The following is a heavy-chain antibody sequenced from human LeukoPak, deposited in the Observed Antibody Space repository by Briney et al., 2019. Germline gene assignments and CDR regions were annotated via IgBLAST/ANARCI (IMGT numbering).Heavy chain of an antibody. CDR3: ARGPTVGELFPTNYYYYYYMDV. Sequence: ASVKVSCKASGYTFTSYGISWVRQAPGQGLEWMGWMNPNSGNTGYAQKFQGRVTITRNTSISTAYMELSSLRSEDTAVYYCARGPTVGELFPTNYYYYYYMDVWGKGTTVTVSS. CDR1: GYTFTSYG. CDR2: MNPNSGNT. J-gene: IGHJ6*03. D-gene: IGHD3-10*01. V-gene: IGHV1-8*03.